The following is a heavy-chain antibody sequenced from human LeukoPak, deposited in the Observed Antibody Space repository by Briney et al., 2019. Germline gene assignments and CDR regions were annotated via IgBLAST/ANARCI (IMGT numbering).Heavy chain of an antibody. CDR3: VRRKRRFDY. CDR1: GFSFNESY. V-gene: IGHV3-11*01. CDR2: ISGRSYSM. J-gene: IGHJ4*02. Sequence: GGSLRLSRAASGFSFNESYMTWIRQAPGKGLEWVAYISGRSYSMYYADSEKGRFNISRDNSLNSLYLHMSSLRADDTAVYYCVRRKRRFDYWGQGTLVTVSS.